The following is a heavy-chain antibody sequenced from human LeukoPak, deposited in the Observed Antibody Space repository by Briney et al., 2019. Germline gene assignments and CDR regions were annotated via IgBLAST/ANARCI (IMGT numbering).Heavy chain of an antibody. J-gene: IGHJ4*02. CDR3: ARCIAARPSY. D-gene: IGHD6-6*01. Sequence: SETLSLTCAVYGGSFSGYYWSWIRQPPGKGLEWIGEINHSGNTNYNPSLKSRVTISVDTSKNQFSLKLSSVTAADTAVYYCARCIAARPSYWGQGTLVTVSS. V-gene: IGHV4-34*01. CDR2: INHSGNT. CDR1: GGSFSGYY.